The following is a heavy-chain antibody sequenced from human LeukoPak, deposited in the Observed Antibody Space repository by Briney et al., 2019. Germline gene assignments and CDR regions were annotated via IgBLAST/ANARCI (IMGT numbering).Heavy chain of an antibody. CDR2: TYYRYKWYK. CDR1: GDSVSSNSTA. J-gene: IGHJ4*02. V-gene: IGHV6-1*01. CDR3: ARGRYSAHDY. D-gene: IGHD1-14*01. Sequence: SQTLSLTCAISGDSVSSNSTARIWIRQSPSRGLEGLGRTYYRYKWYKDYAVSVRSRISINPDTSKNQFSLQLNSVTPEDTAVYYCARGRYSAHDYWGQGTLVTVSS.